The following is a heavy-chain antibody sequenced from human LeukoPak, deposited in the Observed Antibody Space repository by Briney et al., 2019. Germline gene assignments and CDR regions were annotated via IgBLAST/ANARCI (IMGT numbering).Heavy chain of an antibody. CDR3: AKDRPTVYSSSWLHFLDS. Sequence: GGSLRLSCAASGFTFSSYGMIWVRQAPGKGREWGSGISGSGGSTYVADSVKGRFTVSRDNSKNTLYLQMNSLRADDTAVYYCAKDRPTVYSSSWLHFLDSWGQGTLVTVSS. D-gene: IGHD6-13*01. J-gene: IGHJ4*02. CDR2: ISGSGGST. CDR1: GFTFSSYG. V-gene: IGHV3-23*01.